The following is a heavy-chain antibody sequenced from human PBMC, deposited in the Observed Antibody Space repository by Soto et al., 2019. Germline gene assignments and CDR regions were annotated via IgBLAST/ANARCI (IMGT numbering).Heavy chain of an antibody. Sequence: PGGSLRLSCAASGFTFSSYSMNWVRQAPGKGLEWVSSISSSSSYKYYADSVKGRFTISRDNAKNTLYLQMNSLRAEDTAVYYCAKDTTYYYDSSGYHYTPDAFDIWGQGTMVTVSS. CDR2: ISSSSSYK. CDR1: GFTFSSYS. J-gene: IGHJ3*02. D-gene: IGHD3-22*01. V-gene: IGHV3-21*01. CDR3: AKDTTYYYDSSGYHYTPDAFDI.